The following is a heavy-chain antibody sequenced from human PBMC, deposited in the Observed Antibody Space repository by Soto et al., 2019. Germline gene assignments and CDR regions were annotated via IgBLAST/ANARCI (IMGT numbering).Heavy chain of an antibody. J-gene: IGHJ3*02. CDR2: ISYDGSNK. V-gene: IGHV3-30*18. CDR1: GFTFSSYG. CDR3: AKDRRKGSGWRQEHDAFAI. Sequence: QVQLVESGGGVVQPGRSLRLSCAASGFTFSSYGMHWVRQAPGKGLEWVAVISYDGSNKYYADSVKGRFTISRDNYKNTLYLQMDSRRAEDTAVYYCAKDRRKGSGWRQEHDAFAIRGRGTMVTVSS. D-gene: IGHD6-19*01.